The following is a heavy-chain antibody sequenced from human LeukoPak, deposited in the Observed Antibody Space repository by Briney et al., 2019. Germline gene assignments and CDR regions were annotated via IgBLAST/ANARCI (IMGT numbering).Heavy chain of an antibody. V-gene: IGHV4-30-4*08. CDR1: GGSISSGDYY. D-gene: IGHD5-18*01. CDR3: ARVGYSYGRIDYFDY. Sequence: SETLSLTCTVSGGSISSGDYYWSWIRQPPGKGLEWIGYIYYSGSTYYNPSLKSRVTISVDTSKNQFSLKLSSVTAADTAVYYCARVGYSYGRIDYFDYWGQGTLVTVSS. CDR2: IYYSGST. J-gene: IGHJ4*02.